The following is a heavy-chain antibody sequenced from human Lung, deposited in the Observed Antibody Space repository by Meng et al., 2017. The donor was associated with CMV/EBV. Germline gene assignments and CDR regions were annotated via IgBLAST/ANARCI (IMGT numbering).Heavy chain of an antibody. CDR2: INPSGGST. J-gene: IGHJ6*02. D-gene: IGHD6-13*01. CDR3: ARVLGQLVSPYGMDV. Sequence: SXXVSXKPSGYTFTNYYMHWVRQAPGQGLEWMGVINPSGGSTTYAQKFQGRLTMTRDTSTSTVYMELSSLKSEDTAMYYCARVLGQLVSPYGMDVWGQGXTVTVSS. CDR1: GYTFTNYY. V-gene: IGHV1-46*01.